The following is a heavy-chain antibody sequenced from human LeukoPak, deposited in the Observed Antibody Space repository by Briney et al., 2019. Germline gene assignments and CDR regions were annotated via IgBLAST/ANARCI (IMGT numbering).Heavy chain of an antibody. CDR1: GFTFSSYW. J-gene: IGHJ3*01. D-gene: IGHD2-8*01. CDR2: ISPDGNTR. Sequence: GSLRLSCAASGFTFSSYWMHWVRRSPGKGLLWVSNISPDGNTRSHAESVQGRFTISRDNAKNTLYLQMSSLTADDTAVYYCARDLNGAGDFWGQGTMVTVSS. CDR3: ARDLNGAGDF. V-gene: IGHV3-74*01.